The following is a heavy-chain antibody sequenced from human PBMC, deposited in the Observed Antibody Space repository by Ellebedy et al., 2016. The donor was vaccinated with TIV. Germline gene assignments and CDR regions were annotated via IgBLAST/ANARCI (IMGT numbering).Heavy chain of an antibody. V-gene: IGHV4-34*01. Sequence: SETLSLXXAVYGGSFSGYYWSWIRQPPGKGLEWIGEINHSGSTNYNPSLKSRATISVDTSKNQFSLKLSSVTAADTAVYYCARVFGSLPAAPYWYFDLWGRGTLVTVSS. CDR1: GGSFSGYY. CDR2: INHSGST. J-gene: IGHJ2*01. D-gene: IGHD2-2*01. CDR3: ARVFGSLPAAPYWYFDL.